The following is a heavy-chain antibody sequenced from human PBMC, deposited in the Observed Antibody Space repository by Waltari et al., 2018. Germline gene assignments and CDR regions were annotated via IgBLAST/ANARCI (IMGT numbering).Heavy chain of an antibody. CDR1: GYRFTDYW. CDR3: ARPPVPAATTDFDY. D-gene: IGHD2-2*01. V-gene: IGHV5-51*01. CDR2: IYPRDSDT. Sequence: EVQLVQSGAEVKKPGESLKISCKGSGYRFTDYWIVWVRQMPGKGLEWMGIIYPRDSDTRYRPSFQGQVTISADKSISTAYLQWSSLKASDTAMYYCARPPVPAATTDFDYWGQGTLVTVSS. J-gene: IGHJ4*02.